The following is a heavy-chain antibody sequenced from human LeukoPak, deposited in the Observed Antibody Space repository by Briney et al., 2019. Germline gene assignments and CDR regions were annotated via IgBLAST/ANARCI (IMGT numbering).Heavy chain of an antibody. D-gene: IGHD3-16*01. CDR3: TKDSQGSYDGFWYGTYGMDV. J-gene: IGHJ6*02. Sequence: LPGGSLRLSCVASGFSFNTFALTWVRQAPGKGLGWVSTISDYPHYADSVRGRFTISRDNSRKTVFLQMNSLTPEDAATYYCTKDSQGSYDGFWYGTYGMDVWGQGTTVTVSS. V-gene: IGHV3-23*05. CDR1: GFSFNTFA. CDR2: ISDYP.